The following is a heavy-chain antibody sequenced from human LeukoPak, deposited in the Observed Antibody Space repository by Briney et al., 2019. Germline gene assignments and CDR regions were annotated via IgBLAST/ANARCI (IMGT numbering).Heavy chain of an antibody. D-gene: IGHD5-18*01. J-gene: IGHJ4*02. V-gene: IGHV4-4*07. Sequence: SETLSLTCTVSGGSISGYYWTWIRQPAGTGLEWIGRMSTTGSPRYNPSLKSRVTMSAATSKNQFSLKLSSVTAADTAVYYCARGYNYFDYWGQGTLVTVSS. CDR2: MSTTGSP. CDR3: ARGYNYFDY. CDR1: GGSISGYY.